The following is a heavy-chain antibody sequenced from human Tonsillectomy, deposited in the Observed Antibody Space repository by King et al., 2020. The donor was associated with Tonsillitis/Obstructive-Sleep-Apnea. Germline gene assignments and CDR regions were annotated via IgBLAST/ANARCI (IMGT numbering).Heavy chain of an antibody. CDR3: ARGVLDFWSGYRSTGGYYYGMDV. J-gene: IGHJ6*02. D-gene: IGHD3-3*01. V-gene: IGHV4-59*01. Sequence: VQLQESGPGLVKPSETLSLTCTVSGGSISSYYWSWIRQPPGKGLEWIGYIYYSGSTNYNPSLKSRVTISVDTSKNQFSLKLSSVTAADTAVYYCARGVLDFWSGYRSTGGYYYGMDVWGQGTTVTVSS. CDR1: GGSISSYY. CDR2: IYYSGST.